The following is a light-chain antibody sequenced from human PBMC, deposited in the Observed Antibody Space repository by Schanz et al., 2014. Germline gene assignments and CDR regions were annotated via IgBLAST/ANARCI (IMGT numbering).Light chain of an antibody. V-gene: IGLV2-8*01. CDR1: SSDVGGYNY. CDR3: NSYAGSNNWV. J-gene: IGLJ3*02. CDR2: EVS. Sequence: QSALTQPPSASGSPGQSVTISCTGTSSDVGGYNYVSWYQQHPGKAPKLMISEVSKRPSGVPDRFSGSKSGNTASLTVSGLQAEDEADYYCNSYAGSNNWVFGGGTQLNVL.